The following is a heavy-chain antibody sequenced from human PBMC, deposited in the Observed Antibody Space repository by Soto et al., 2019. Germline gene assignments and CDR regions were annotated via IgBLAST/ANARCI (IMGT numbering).Heavy chain of an antibody. V-gene: IGHV4-34*01. Sequence: SETLSLTCAVYGGSFSGYYWSWIRQPPGKGLEWIGEINHSGSTNYNPSLKSRVTISVDTSKNQFSLKLSSVTAADTAVYYCARERIYGDYIFDYWGQGTLVIVPS. D-gene: IGHD4-17*01. J-gene: IGHJ4*02. CDR1: GGSFSGYY. CDR2: INHSGST. CDR3: ARERIYGDYIFDY.